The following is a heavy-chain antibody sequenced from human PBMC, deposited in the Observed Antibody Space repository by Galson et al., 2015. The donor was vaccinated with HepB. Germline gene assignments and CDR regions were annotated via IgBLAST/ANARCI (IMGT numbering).Heavy chain of an antibody. CDR3: TKNPLVGGTA. J-gene: IGHJ4*02. Sequence: SLRLSCAASGFTFSSSAMTWVRQAPGEGPDWVSVISDSGDKTWYTDSVKGRFTISRDNSESKLYLQMNSLRAEDTAVYYCTKNPLVGGTAWGQGTLVTVSS. V-gene: IGHV3-23*01. CDR2: ISDSGDKT. CDR1: GFTFSSSA. D-gene: IGHD1-26*01.